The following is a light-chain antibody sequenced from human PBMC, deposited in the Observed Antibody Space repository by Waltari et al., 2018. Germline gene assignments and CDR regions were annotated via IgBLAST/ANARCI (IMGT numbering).Light chain of an antibody. Sequence: TVVTQSPATLSVSPGERATLSCRTSQTIGFSLAWYQQKPGQAPRLLIYHASTRATGIPDRFSGSGSESDFTLTISSLQSEDVAVYYCQQYNNWPPGTFGQGTMVEI. CDR2: HAS. V-gene: IGKV3-15*01. CDR3: QQYNNWPPGT. J-gene: IGKJ1*01. CDR1: QTIGFS.